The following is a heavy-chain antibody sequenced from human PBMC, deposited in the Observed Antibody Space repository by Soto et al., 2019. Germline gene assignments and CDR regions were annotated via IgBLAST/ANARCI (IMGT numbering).Heavy chain of an antibody. CDR2: ISGSVRST. CDR3: AKLTGSGWYGGYYYYDMDV. Sequence: VGSLRLSCAASGFTFRTYAMSWVRQAPGKGLEWVSTISGSVRSTYYADSVKGRFTISRDNSKNTLYLQMNSLRAEDTAIYYCAKLTGSGWYGGYYYYDMDVWGQGTTGTVSS. CDR1: GFTFRTYA. V-gene: IGHV3-23*01. J-gene: IGHJ6*02. D-gene: IGHD6-19*01.